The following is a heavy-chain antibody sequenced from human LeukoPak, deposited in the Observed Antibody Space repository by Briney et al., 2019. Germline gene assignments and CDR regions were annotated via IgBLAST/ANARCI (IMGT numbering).Heavy chain of an antibody. CDR2: VCYSGST. Sequence: SQTLSLTCNISAGSIRNYYWTWFRQPPGKGLEWIGYVCYSGSTNYNPSLKSRVTISMDTSKNQFSLKLSSVTAADTAVYYCARETLEGKFDPWGQGILVTVSS. J-gene: IGHJ5*02. V-gene: IGHV4-59*01. CDR3: ARETLEGKFDP. CDR1: AGSIRNYY. D-gene: IGHD1-1*01.